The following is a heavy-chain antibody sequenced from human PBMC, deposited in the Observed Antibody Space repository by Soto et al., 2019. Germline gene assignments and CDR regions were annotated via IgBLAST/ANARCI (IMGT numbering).Heavy chain of an antibody. CDR3: DYGSGWYRHDV. V-gene: IGHV4-4*02. J-gene: IGHJ3*01. D-gene: IGHD6-19*01. CDR2: LLHSGTT. CDR1: GDSISSPNW. Sequence: QVQLQESGPGLVKPSGTLSLTCAVSGDSISSPNWWTCLRQPPGKGLEWIGDLLHSGTTNYNPSLKSRVIFSVAKAPNQFSLSLTSVTAAAAAIYYCDYGSGWYRHDVWGQGTSVTVSS.